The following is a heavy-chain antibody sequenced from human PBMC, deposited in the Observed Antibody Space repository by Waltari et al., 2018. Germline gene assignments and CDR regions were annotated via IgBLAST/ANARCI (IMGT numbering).Heavy chain of an antibody. CDR1: GGSISSSSYY. CDR3: ARRGMTIFGVANATGFDP. CDR2: IYYSGST. D-gene: IGHD3-3*01. V-gene: IGHV4-39*01. Sequence: QLQLQESGPGLVKPSETLSLTCTVSGGSISSSSYYWGWIRQPPGKGLEWIGSIYYSGSTYYNPSLKSRVTISVDTSKNQFSLKLSSVTAADTAVYYCARRGMTIFGVANATGFDPWGQGTLVTVSS. J-gene: IGHJ5*02.